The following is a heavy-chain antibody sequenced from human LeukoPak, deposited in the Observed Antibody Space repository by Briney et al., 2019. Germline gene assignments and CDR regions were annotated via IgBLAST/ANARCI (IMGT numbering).Heavy chain of an antibody. J-gene: IGHJ4*02. V-gene: IGHV3-15*01. CDR3: TTHGRDCSSTSCYLSFDY. CDR2: IKSKIDGGTT. CDR1: GFTFSHAW. D-gene: IGHD2-2*01. Sequence: GGSLRLSCAASGFTFSHAWMSWVRQAPGKGLEWVGRIKSKIDGGTTDYAAPVKGRFTISRDDSKNTLYLQMNSLKTEDTAVYYCTTHGRDCSSTSCYLSFDYWGQGTLVTVPS.